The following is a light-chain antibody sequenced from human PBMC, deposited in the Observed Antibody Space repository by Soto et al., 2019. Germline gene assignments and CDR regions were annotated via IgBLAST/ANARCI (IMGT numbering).Light chain of an antibody. CDR1: NIGTRN. J-gene: IGLJ2*01. Sequence: SYELTQPPSVSVAPGQTARIACGGNNIGTRNVHWYQQKPGQAPVLVVYDDSDRPSGIPERFSGSKSGNTAALTISRVEAGDEADYYCQLWDGSSDPVVFGGGTKLTVL. CDR2: DDS. CDR3: QLWDGSSDPVV. V-gene: IGLV3-21*02.